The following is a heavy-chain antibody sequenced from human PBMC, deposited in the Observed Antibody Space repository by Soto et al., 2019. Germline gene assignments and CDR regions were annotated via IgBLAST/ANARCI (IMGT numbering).Heavy chain of an antibody. CDR1: GGSFASSNYY. Sequence: SETLSLTCTVSGGSFASSNYYWGWIRPPPGKGLEWIAIVNYSGLTYYNPSLKSRVTISADTSKNQFSLKLSSVTAADTARYYCARHTPHHAWLDPWGPGTLLTVSS. CDR2: VNYSGLT. J-gene: IGHJ5*02. V-gene: IGHV4-39*01. CDR3: ARHTPHHAWLDP.